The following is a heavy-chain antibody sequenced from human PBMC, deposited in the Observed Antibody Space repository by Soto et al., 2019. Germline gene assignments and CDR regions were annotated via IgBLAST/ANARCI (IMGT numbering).Heavy chain of an antibody. J-gene: IGHJ4*02. CDR3: SSTPPWAVAGTTPFDY. CDR1: GGTFSSYA. CDR2: MIPIFGKA. V-gene: IGHV1-69*06. D-gene: IGHD6-19*01. Sequence: GASVKVSCKASGGTFSSYAIRWVRQAPGQGLEWMGGMIPIFGKAKYAQKFQGRVKITAEKSTSTAYMELSSLRSEDTAVYYCSSTPPWAVAGTTPFDYWGQGTLVTVSS.